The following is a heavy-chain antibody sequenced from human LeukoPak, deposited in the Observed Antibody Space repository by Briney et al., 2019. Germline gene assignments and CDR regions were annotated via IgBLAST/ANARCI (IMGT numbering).Heavy chain of an antibody. CDR2: IRSKAYGGTT. D-gene: IGHD2-2*02. CDR3: TREGSYCSSTSCYTIFDY. CDR1: GFTFATYT. Sequence: GGSLRLSCAASGFTFATYTMSWVRQAPGKGLEWVGFIRSKAYGGTTEYAASVKGRLTISRDDSKSIAYLQMNSLKTEDTAVYYCTREGSYCSSTSCYTIFDYWGQGTLVTVSS. J-gene: IGHJ4*02. V-gene: IGHV3-49*04.